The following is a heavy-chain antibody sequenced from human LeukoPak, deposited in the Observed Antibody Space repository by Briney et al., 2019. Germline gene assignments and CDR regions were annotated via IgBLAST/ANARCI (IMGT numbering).Heavy chain of an antibody. CDR3: ARAAHPYYYDSSGYQRGIYYYYGMDV. V-gene: IGHV1-69*01. Sequence: GASVKVSCTASGGTFSSYAISWVRQAPGQGLEWMGGIIPIFGTANYAQKFQGRVTITADESTSTAYMELSSLRSEDTAVYYCARAAHPYYYDSSGYQRGIYYYYGMDVWGQGTTVTVSS. D-gene: IGHD3-22*01. CDR1: GGTFSSYA. J-gene: IGHJ6*02. CDR2: IIPIFGTA.